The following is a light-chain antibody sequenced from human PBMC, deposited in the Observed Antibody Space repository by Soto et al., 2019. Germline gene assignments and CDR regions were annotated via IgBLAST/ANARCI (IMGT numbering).Light chain of an antibody. Sequence: DIHMTQSPSTLSASVGDRVTITCRASQSISSWLAWYQQKPGKAPKLLIYDASSLESGAPSRFSGSGSGTEFTLTISSLQPEDVATYYCQKYNSAPWTFGQGTKVDIK. J-gene: IGKJ1*01. CDR3: QKYNSAPWT. CDR1: QSISSW. CDR2: DAS. V-gene: IGKV1-5*01.